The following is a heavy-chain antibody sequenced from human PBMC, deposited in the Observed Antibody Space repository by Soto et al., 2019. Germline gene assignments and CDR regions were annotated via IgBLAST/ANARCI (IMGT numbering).Heavy chain of an antibody. CDR3: ARHANWNYEDLFDY. V-gene: IGHV4-39*01. Sequence: SETLSLTCTVSGGSISSSSYYWGWIRQPPGKGLEWIGSIYYSGSTYYNPSLKSRVTISVDTSKNQFSLKLSSVTAADTAVYYCARHANWNYEDLFDYWGQGTLVTSPQ. D-gene: IGHD1-7*01. J-gene: IGHJ4*02. CDR2: IYYSGST. CDR1: GGSISSSSYY.